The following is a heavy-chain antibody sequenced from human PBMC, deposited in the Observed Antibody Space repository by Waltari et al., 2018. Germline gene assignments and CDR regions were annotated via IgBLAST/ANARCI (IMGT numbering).Heavy chain of an antibody. D-gene: IGHD2-15*01. CDR2: IYYSGRT. V-gene: IGHV4-59*08. CDR3: ARRRLGYCSGGSCFAWYFDL. Sequence: QVQLQESGPGLVKPSETLSLTCTVSGGSISSYYWSWIRQPPGKGLEWIGYIYYSGRTHYNPSLKSRVTISVDTSKNQFSLKLGSVTAADTAVYYCARRRLGYCSGGSCFAWYFDLWGRGTLVTVSS. CDR1: GGSISSYY. J-gene: IGHJ2*01.